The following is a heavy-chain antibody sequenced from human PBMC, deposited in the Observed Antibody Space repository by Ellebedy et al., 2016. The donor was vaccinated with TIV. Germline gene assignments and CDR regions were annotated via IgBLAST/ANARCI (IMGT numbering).Heavy chain of an antibody. V-gene: IGHV3-11*04. J-gene: IGHJ3*01. CDR3: ATVEMATINW. CDR1: GFTFSDYY. CDR2: ISSSGSTI. Sequence: GESLKISCAASGFTFSDYYMSWIRQAPGKGLEWVSYISSSGSTIYYADSVKGRFTISRDNAKNSLYLQMNSLRAEDTAVYYCATVEMATINWWGQGTMVTVSS. D-gene: IGHD5-24*01.